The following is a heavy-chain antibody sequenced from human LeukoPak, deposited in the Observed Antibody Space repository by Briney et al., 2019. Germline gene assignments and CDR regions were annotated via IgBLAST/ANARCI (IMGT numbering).Heavy chain of an antibody. CDR3: ASVPWKQLWLPFDY. J-gene: IGHJ4*02. CDR2: IYYSGST. Sequence: KPSETLSLTCTVSGDSISSYYWSWIRQPPGKGLEWIGYIYYSGSTNYNPSLKSRVTISVDTSKNQFSLKLSSVTAADTAVYYCASVPWKQLWLPFDYWGRGTLVTVSS. V-gene: IGHV4-59*08. CDR1: GDSISSYY. D-gene: IGHD5-18*01.